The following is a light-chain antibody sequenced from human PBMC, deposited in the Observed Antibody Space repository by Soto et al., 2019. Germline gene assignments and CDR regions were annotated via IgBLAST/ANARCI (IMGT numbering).Light chain of an antibody. CDR2: KAS. CDR3: QQYNGT. V-gene: IGKV1-5*03. CDR1: QTISNW. Sequence: DIQMTQSPSTLSASVGDRVTITCRASQTISNWLARYQQKAGKAPKLLIYKASSLEGGVPSRFSGSGSGTEFTLTISSLQPDDFATYYCQQYNGTFGQGTKVEIK. J-gene: IGKJ1*01.